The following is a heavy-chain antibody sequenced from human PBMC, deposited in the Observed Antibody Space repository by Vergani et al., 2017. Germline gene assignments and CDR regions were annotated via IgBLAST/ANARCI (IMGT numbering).Heavy chain of an antibody. Sequence: QVALQESGPGLVRPSETLSLTCTVSGGSLTPYYWSWIRQSPGKGLEWIGNIYFNGRTKYNPSLKSRVTISADTCKAQLSLRLTSMSAADTAVYYCVRDTRRYFLDSIDGGDSDSPPFVPAVWGLGTLVIVSS. V-gene: IGHV4-59*01. CDR1: GGSLTPYY. J-gene: IGHJ3*01. CDR3: VRDTRRYFLDSIDGGDSDSPPFVPAV. D-gene: IGHD3-9*01. CDR2: IYFNGRT.